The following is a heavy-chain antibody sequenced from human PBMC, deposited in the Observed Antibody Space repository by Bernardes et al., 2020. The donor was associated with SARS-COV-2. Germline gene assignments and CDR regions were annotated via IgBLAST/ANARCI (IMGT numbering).Heavy chain of an antibody. J-gene: IGHJ1*01. CDR3: ATGRFGEAPFHH. Sequence: ETLSLTCGFSGGSFSAYYWSWIRQPPGKGLQWIGEINHSGRTKYNPSLKSRVTISVDTSKKQFSVNLKSLTAADTAIYYCATGRFGEAPFHHWGQGTLVTVSS. D-gene: IGHD3-10*01. CDR2: INHSGRT. CDR1: GGSFSAYY. V-gene: IGHV4-34*01.